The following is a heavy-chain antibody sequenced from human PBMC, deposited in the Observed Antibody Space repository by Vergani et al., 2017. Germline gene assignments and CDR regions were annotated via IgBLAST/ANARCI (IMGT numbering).Heavy chain of an antibody. CDR1: GGVSLHGYS. J-gene: IGHJ5*02. V-gene: IGHV4-34*01. CDR3: AGFGLLSSRLGT. D-gene: IGHD2/OR15-2a*01. Sequence: QVQQQQWGAGVLKPSETLSLTCTVSGGVSLHGYSWTWIRQSPGRGPEWIGDVNSPGSAHYNPSLKGRVTISLDTSKSQFSLELTSVIAADTAIYYCAGFGLLSSRLGTWGQGTLVTVSS. CDR2: VNSPGSA.